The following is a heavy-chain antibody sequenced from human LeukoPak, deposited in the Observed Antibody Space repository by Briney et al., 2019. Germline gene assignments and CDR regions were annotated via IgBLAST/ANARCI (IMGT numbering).Heavy chain of an antibody. D-gene: IGHD3-22*01. J-gene: IGHJ3*02. CDR3: ARGVAYYDSSGYFRGDDAFDI. Sequence: SVKVSCKASGGTSSSYAISWVRQAPGQGLEWMGGIIPIFGTANYAQKFQGRVTITADESPSTAYMELSSLRSEDTAVYYCARGVAYYDSSGYFRGDDAFDIWGQGTMVTVSS. CDR1: GGTSSSYA. CDR2: IIPIFGTA. V-gene: IGHV1-69*13.